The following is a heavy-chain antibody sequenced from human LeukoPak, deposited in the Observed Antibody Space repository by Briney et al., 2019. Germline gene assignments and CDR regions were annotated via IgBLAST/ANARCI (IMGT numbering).Heavy chain of an antibody. D-gene: IGHD1-26*01. CDR3: ARPTVGATRGLDY. CDR1: GGSISSSSYY. J-gene: IGHJ4*02. CDR2: IYYSGTT. V-gene: IGHV4-39*01. Sequence: PSETLSLTCTVSGGSISSSSYYWGWIRQPPGKGLEWIGSIYYSGTTYYNPSLKSRVTISVDTSKSQFSLKLSSVTAADTAIYYCARPTVGATRGLDYWGQEILVTVSP.